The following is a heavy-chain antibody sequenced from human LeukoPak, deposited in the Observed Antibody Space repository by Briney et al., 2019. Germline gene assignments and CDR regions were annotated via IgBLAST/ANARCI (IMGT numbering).Heavy chain of an antibody. D-gene: IGHD1-26*01. J-gene: IGHJ6*03. CDR1: GVTFSRYG. Sequence: GGSLRLSCAASGVTFSRYGMHWVRQAPGKGLEWVGVIYYNESNSYYAASLKGRFTISRDNSKKPLYLQMSSLRPEDTAVYYCAKSFLELEAYDYYMDVWGKGTTVTVSS. CDR3: AKSFLELEAYDYYMDV. V-gene: IGHV3-33*06. CDR2: IYYNESNS.